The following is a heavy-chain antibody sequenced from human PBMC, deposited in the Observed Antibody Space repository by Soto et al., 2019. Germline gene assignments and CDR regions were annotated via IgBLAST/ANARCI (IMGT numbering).Heavy chain of an antibody. CDR1: GYTFTSDG. J-gene: IGHJ4*02. CDR3: ARDYDLDSSGYYSRNFDY. V-gene: IGHV1-18*01. Sequence: ASVKGSCKASGYTFTSDGISWVRQAHGQGLEWMGWISAYNGNTNYAQKLQGRVTMTTDTSTSTAYMELRSLRSDDTAVYYCARDYDLDSSGYYSRNFDYWGQGTLVTVSS. D-gene: IGHD3-22*01. CDR2: ISAYNGNT.